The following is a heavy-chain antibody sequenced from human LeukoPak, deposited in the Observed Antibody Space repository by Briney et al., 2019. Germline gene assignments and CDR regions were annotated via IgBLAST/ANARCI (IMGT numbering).Heavy chain of an antibody. CDR3: ATDPSLLMIEAAGTGGEVRLGAFDI. J-gene: IGHJ3*02. V-gene: IGHV1-18*01. Sequence: GASVKVSCKASGYTFTSYGISWVRQAPGQGLEWMGWISAYNGNTNYAQKFQGRVTMTEDTSTDTAYMELSSLRSEDTAVYYCATDPSLLMIEAAGTGGEVRLGAFDIWGQGTMVTVSS. D-gene: IGHD6-13*01. CDR2: ISAYNGNT. CDR1: GYTFTSYG.